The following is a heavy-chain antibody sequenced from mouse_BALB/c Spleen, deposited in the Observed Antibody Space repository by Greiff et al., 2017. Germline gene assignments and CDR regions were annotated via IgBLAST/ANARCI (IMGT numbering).Heavy chain of an antibody. D-gene: IGHD2-10*02. V-gene: IGHV1S56*01. CDR3: ARSPLYGNYDGGAMDY. CDR1: GYTFTSYY. CDR2: IYPGNVNT. J-gene: IGHJ4*01. Sequence: QVQLQQSGPELVKPGASVRISCKASGYTFTSYYIHWVKQRPGQGLEWIGWIYPGNVNTKYNEKFKGKATLTADKSSSTAYMQLSSLTSEDSAVYFCARSPLYGNYDGGAMDYWGQGTSVTVSS.